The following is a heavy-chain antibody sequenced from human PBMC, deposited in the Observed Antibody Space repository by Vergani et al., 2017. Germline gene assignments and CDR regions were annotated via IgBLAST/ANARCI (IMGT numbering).Heavy chain of an antibody. Sequence: VSCKASGYTFTSYDINWVRQATGQGLEWMGWMNPNSGNTGYAQKFQGRVTMTRNTSISTAYMELSSLRSEDTAVYYCARSFLEWYEFDYWGQGTLVTVSS. CDR2: MNPNSGNT. CDR1: GYTFTSYD. J-gene: IGHJ4*02. V-gene: IGHV1-8*01. D-gene: IGHD3-3*01. CDR3: ARSFLEWYEFDY.